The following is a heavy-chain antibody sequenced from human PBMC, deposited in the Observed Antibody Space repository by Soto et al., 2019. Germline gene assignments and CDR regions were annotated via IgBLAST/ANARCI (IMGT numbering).Heavy chain of an antibody. CDR3: ARESAGRDEFESSGDLDD. V-gene: IGHV1-46*01. J-gene: IGHJ4*02. CDR1: GYFFASYS. D-gene: IGHD3-22*01. Sequence: QVQLVQSGAEVKKPGASVKVSCKASGYFFASYSMHWVRQAPGQGLEWMGMINPRVGSTSQLEKLQGRVTMTRDKCTSSVYMELSSRRSEDTAVYYCARESAGRDEFESSGDLDDWGQGTLVTVSS. CDR2: INPRVGST.